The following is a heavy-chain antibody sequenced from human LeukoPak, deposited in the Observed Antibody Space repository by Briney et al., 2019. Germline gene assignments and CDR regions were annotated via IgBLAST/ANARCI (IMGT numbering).Heavy chain of an antibody. D-gene: IGHD3-9*01. V-gene: IGHV1-8*01. J-gene: IGHJ5*01. Sequence: GASVKVSCKASGYTFTTYDITWVRQATGQGLEWLGWLNTVNGYAGYGQKFQGRVTMTRDTSMNTAYMELSSLRSDDTAVYYCTRGNILGHSEWFHSAGDSWGQGTLVTVSS. CDR1: GYTFTTYD. CDR2: LNTVNGYA. CDR3: TRGNILGHSEWFHSAGDS.